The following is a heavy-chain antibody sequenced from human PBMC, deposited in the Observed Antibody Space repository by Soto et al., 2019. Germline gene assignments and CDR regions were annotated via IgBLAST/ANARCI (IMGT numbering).Heavy chain of an antibody. D-gene: IGHD2-2*01. CDR3: AAIVVVPARRNAFDI. CDR2: ISSSSSYI. V-gene: IGHV3-21*01. Sequence: GGSLRLSCAASGFTFSSYSMNWVRQAPGKGLEWVSSISSSSSYIYYADSVKGQFTISRDNAKNSLYLQMNSLRAEDTAVYYCAAIVVVPARRNAFDIWGQGTMVTVSS. J-gene: IGHJ3*02. CDR1: GFTFSSYS.